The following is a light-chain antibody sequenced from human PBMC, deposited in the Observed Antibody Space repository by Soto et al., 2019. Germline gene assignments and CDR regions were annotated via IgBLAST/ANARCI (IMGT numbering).Light chain of an antibody. CDR1: QTISTY. CDR3: HQSHGITYT. CDR2: AAA. V-gene: IGKV1-39*01. J-gene: IGKJ2*01. Sequence: DLQMTQSPSSLSASVGDRVTITCRASQTISTYLNWYQQEPGKAPKPLIYAAASLQSGVPSRFSGSGSGTDFTLTISSLQPEDFAAYYCHQSHGITYTFGQGTKLEMK.